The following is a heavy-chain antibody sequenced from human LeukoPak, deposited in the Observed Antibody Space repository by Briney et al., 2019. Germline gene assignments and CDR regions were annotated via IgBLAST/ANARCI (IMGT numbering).Heavy chain of an antibody. J-gene: IGHJ5*02. CDR2: INPNSGGT. V-gene: IGHV1-2*02. CDR3: ARDRDALVVPAANWFDP. CDR1: GGTFSSYA. Sequence: ASVKVSCKASGGTFSSYAISWVRQAPGQGLEWMGWINPNSGGTNYAQKFQGRVTMTRDTSISTAYMELSRLRSDDTAVYYCARDRDALVVPAANWFDPWGQGTLVTVSS. D-gene: IGHD2-2*01.